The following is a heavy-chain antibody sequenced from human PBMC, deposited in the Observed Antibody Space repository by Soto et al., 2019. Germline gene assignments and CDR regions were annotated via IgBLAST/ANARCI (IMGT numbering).Heavy chain of an antibody. D-gene: IGHD3-10*01. CDR3: APSSLRLTPARVPNVDY. CDR1: GFSLSTSGVG. V-gene: IGHV2-5*02. CDR2: IYWDDDK. Sequence: QITLKESGPTLVKPTQTLTLTCTFSGFSLSTSGVGVGWIRQPPGKALEWLALIYWDDDKRYSPSLKSRLTTLKDTLNNPEVPTTTNMDPADTATYYCAPSSLRLTPARVPNVDYWGQGTLVTVSS. J-gene: IGHJ4*02.